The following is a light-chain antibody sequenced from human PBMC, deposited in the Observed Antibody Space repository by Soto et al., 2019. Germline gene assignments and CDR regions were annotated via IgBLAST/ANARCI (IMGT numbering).Light chain of an antibody. J-gene: IGKJ5*01. CDR2: DTS. CDR1: QDISDF. V-gene: IGKV1-33*01. CDR3: QQYDDLPIT. Sequence: DLQMTQSPSSLFASVGDRVTITCQASQDISDFLNWYHQKPGKAPKLLIYDTSKLETGVPSRFSGSGSGTHFSLTISSLQSEDSGTYFCQQYDDLPITFGQGTRLEIK.